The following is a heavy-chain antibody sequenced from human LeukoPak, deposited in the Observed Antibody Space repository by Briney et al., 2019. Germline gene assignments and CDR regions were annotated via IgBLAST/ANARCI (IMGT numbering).Heavy chain of an antibody. CDR2: ISYDGSNK. D-gene: IGHD6-13*01. J-gene: IGHJ6*02. CDR1: GFTFSSYG. V-gene: IGHV3-30*18. Sequence: GRSLRLSCAASGFTFSSYGMHWVRQAPGKGLEWVAVISYDGSNKYYADSVKGRFTISRDNSKNTLYLQMNSLRAEDTAVYYCAKDLAAAGMDVWGQGTTVTVS. CDR3: AKDLAAAGMDV.